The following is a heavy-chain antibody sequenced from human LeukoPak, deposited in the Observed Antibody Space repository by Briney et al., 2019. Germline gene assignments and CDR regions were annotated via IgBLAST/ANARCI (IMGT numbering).Heavy chain of an antibody. CDR3: ARQGGYSYGFNFDY. CDR1: GGSISSYY. D-gene: IGHD5-18*01. V-gene: IGHV4-59*08. CDR2: IYYSGST. Sequence: PSETLSLTCTVSGGSISSYYWSWIRQPPGKGLEWIGYIYYSGSTNYNPSLKSRVTISVDTSKNQFSLKLSSVTAADTAVYNCARQGGYSYGFNFDYWGQGTLVTVSS. J-gene: IGHJ4*02.